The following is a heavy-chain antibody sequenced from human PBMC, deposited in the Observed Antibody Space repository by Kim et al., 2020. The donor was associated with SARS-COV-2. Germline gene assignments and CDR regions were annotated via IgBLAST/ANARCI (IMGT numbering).Heavy chain of an antibody. CDR1: GFTFDDYT. J-gene: IGHJ3*02. CDR2: ISWDGGST. V-gene: IGHV3-43*01. D-gene: IGHD6-19*01. Sequence: GGSLRLSCAASGFTFDDYTMHWVRQAPGKGLEWVSLISWDGGSTYYADSVKGRFTISRDNSKNSLYLQMNSLRTEDTALYYCAKDLGIVVAGGAFDIWGQGTMVTVSS. CDR3: AKDLGIVVAGGAFDI.